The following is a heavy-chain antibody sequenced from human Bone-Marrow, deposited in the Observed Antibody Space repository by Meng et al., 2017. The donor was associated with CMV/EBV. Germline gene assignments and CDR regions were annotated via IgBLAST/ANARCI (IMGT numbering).Heavy chain of an antibody. D-gene: IGHD3-10*01. CDR2: ISDSGYST. J-gene: IGHJ4*02. V-gene: IGHV3-23*01. CDR1: GFSFSSYG. CDR3: AKLWFGVRVFDY. Sequence: CAASGFSFSSYGMSWVRQAPGKGLEWVSTISDSGYSTYYADSVKGRLTISRDNSKNTLYLQMTSLRAEDTAVYYCAKLWFGVRVFDYWGQGTLVTVSS.